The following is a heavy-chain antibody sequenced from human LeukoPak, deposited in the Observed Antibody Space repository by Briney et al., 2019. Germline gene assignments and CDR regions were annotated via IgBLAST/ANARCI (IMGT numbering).Heavy chain of an antibody. CDR2: INHSGST. V-gene: IGHV4-34*01. CDR3: ARGPWLRFSNTIDY. CDR1: GGSFSGYY. Sequence: NPSETLSLSCAVYGGSFSGYYWSWIRQPPGKGLEWIGEINHSGSTNYNPSLKSRVTISVDTSKNQFSLKLSSVTAADTAVYYCARGPWLRFSNTIDYWGQGTLVTVSS. J-gene: IGHJ4*02. D-gene: IGHD5-12*01.